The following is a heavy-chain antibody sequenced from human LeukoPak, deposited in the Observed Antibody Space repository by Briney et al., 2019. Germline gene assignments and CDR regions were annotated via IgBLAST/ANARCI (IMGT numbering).Heavy chain of an antibody. J-gene: IGHJ4*02. CDR2: IWYDGSNK. CDR1: GFSFSNCD. V-gene: IGHV3-33*01. Sequence: GRSLGLSCAASGFSFSNCDMHWVRQAPGKGLEWVGVIWYDGSNKYYADSVKGRFTISRDNSKNTLYLQMNSLRVEDTAVYYCARGDPTVTTKQNFDYWGQGTLVTVSS. D-gene: IGHD4-17*01. CDR3: ARGDPTVTTKQNFDY.